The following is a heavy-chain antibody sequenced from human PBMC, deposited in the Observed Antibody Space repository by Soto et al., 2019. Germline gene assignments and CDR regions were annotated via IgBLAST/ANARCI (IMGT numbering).Heavy chain of an antibody. CDR1: GYTFTSYG. J-gene: IGHJ4*02. Sequence: QVQLVQSGAEVKKPGASVKVSCKASGYTFTSYGISWVRQAPGQGLEWMGWISAYSGSTNSAQKLQGRVTMTTDTSTRTAYMELRSLRYDDTAVYYCARSIAAAVDFDSWGQGTLVTVSS. CDR2: ISAYSGST. CDR3: ARSIAAAVDFDS. V-gene: IGHV1-18*01. D-gene: IGHD6-13*01.